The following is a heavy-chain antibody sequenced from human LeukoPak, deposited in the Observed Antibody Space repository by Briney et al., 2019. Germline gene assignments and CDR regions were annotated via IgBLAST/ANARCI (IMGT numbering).Heavy chain of an antibody. J-gene: IGHJ4*02. CDR1: GGSISSYY. Sequence: SETLSLTCTVSGGSISSYYGSWIRQPPGKGLDWIGYTYYSGNTNYNPSLKSRVTISVDTSKTQFSLRLSSVTAADTAVYYCARHGSGYYPYYFDYWGQGTLVTVSS. CDR2: TYYSGNT. V-gene: IGHV4-59*08. D-gene: IGHD3-3*01. CDR3: ARHGSGYYPYYFDY.